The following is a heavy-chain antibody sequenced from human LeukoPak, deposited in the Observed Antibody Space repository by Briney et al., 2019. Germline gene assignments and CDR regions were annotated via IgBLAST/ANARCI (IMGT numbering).Heavy chain of an antibody. J-gene: IGHJ3*02. Sequence: GGSLRLSCAASGFTFSSYSMNWVRQAPGKGLEWVSYISSSSSTIYYADSVKGRFTISRDNAKRSLYLQMDSLRAEDTAVYYCARDGELGSPADAFDIWGQGTMVTVSS. CDR2: ISSSSSTI. CDR1: GFTFSSYS. CDR3: ARDGELGSPADAFDI. V-gene: IGHV3-48*04. D-gene: IGHD1-26*01.